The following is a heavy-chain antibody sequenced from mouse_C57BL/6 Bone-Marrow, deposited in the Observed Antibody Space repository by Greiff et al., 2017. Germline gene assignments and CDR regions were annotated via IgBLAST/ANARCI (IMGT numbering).Heavy chain of an antibody. CDR2: IYPGSGST. V-gene: IGHV1-55*01. CDR1: GYTFTSYW. CDR3: ARPYYSNYWYFDV. D-gene: IGHD2-5*01. Sequence: VQLQQPGAELVKPGASVKMSCKASGYTFTSYWITWVKQRPGQGLEWIGDIYPGSGSTNYNEKFKSKATLTVDTASSTAYMQLSSLTSEDSAVYYCARPYYSNYWYFDVWGTGATVTVSS. J-gene: IGHJ1*03.